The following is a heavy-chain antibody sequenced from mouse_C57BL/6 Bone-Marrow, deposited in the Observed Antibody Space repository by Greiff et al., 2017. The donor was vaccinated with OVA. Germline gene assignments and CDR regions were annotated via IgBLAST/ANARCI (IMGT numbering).Heavy chain of an antibody. CDR3: ARFEDYYGSSFAY. Sequence: QVQLQQSGPELVKPGASVKISCKASGYAFSSSWMNWVKQRPGKGLEWIGRIYPGDGDTNYNGKFKGKATLTADKSSSTAYMQLSSLTSEDSAVYFCARFEDYYGSSFAYWGQGTLVTVSA. D-gene: IGHD1-1*01. V-gene: IGHV1-82*01. CDR2: IYPGDGDT. CDR1: GYAFSSSW. J-gene: IGHJ3*01.